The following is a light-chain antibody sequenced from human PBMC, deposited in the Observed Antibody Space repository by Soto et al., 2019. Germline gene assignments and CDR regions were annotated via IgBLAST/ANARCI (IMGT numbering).Light chain of an antibody. J-gene: IGKJ1*01. CDR1: QSVSSN. CDR2: GAS. CDR3: QQYNERPPWT. V-gene: IGKV3-15*01. Sequence: EIVMTQSPATLSVSPGERATLSCRASQSVSSNLAWYQQKPGQAPRLLIYGASTRATGVPGRFSGSGFGTEFTLSISSLQSEDFAVYYCQQYNERPPWTFGQGTTVEMK.